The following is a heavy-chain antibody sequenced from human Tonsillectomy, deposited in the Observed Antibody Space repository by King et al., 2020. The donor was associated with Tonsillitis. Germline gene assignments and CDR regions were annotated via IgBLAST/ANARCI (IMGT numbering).Heavy chain of an antibody. CDR1: GYTFTNYF. J-gene: IGHJ4*02. D-gene: IGHD3-16*01. Sequence: VQLVESGAEVKKPGASVKVSCKTSGYTFTNYFIHWVRQAPGQGLEWMGIINPSGGDTIYAQSFQDRITLTRDTSTSAVYMELISLRSEDTAVYYCARGGRAQYNSNFYVDSWGQGALVTVSS. V-gene: IGHV1-46*03. CDR2: INPSGGDT. CDR3: ARGGRAQYNSNFYVDS.